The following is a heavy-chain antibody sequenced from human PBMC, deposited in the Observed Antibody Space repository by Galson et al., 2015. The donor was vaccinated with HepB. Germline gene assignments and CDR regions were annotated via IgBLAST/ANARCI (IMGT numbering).Heavy chain of an antibody. Sequence: LRLSCAASGFTFSSYGMHWVRQAPGKGLEWVAVIWYDGSNKYYADSVKGRFTISRDNSKNTLYLQMNSLRAEDTAVYYCARGRSGYYYFDYWGQGTLVTVSS. D-gene: IGHD3-22*01. CDR1: GFTFSSYG. V-gene: IGHV3-33*01. J-gene: IGHJ4*02. CDR3: ARGRSGYYYFDY. CDR2: IWYDGSNK.